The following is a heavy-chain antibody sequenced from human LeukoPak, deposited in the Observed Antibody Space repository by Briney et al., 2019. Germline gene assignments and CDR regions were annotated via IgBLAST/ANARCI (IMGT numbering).Heavy chain of an antibody. D-gene: IGHD1/OR15-1a*01. CDR2: IRGDGSGI. CDR1: GFTFSDYW. Sequence: PGGSLRLSCAASGFTFSDYWMYWVRQAPGKGLEGVANIRGDGSGISYVDSVKGRFIISRDNSRNSLYLQMNSLRAEDTAVYSCAGGNSMDVWGKGTAVTVSS. J-gene: IGHJ6*04. V-gene: IGHV3-7*03. CDR3: AGGNSMDV.